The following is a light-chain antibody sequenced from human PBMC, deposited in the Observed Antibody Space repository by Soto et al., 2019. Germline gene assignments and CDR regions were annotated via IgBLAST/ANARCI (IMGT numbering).Light chain of an antibody. Sequence: QSVLTQPPSVSGAPGQRVTLSCTGSSSNIGAGYDVHWYQQLPGTAPKLLIYGNSNRPSGVPDRFSGSKSGTSASLAITGLQAEGEADYYCQSYDSSLSGYVVFGGGTKLTVL. CDR3: QSYDSSLSGYVV. V-gene: IGLV1-40*01. J-gene: IGLJ2*01. CDR1: SSNIGAGYD. CDR2: GNS.